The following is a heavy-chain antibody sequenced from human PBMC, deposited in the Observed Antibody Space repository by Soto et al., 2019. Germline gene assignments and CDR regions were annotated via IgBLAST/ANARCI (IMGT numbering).Heavy chain of an antibody. Sequence: KSGGFLRLSCAASGFTFSRYSMNWVRQAPGKGLEWVPSISSTTNYIYYADSMKGRFTVSRDNAKNSVYLDMNSLSAEDTAVYYCARESEDLTSNFDYWGQGTLVTVSS. V-gene: IGHV3-21*01. J-gene: IGHJ4*02. CDR3: ARESEDLTSNFDY. CDR1: GFTFSRYS. CDR2: ISSTTNYI.